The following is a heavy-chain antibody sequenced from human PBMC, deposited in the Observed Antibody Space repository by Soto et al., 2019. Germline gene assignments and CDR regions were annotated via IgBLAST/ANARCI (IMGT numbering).Heavy chain of an antibody. Sequence: SETLSLTCTVSGGSISSGDYYWSWIRQPPGKGLEWIGYIYYSGSTYYNPSLKSRVTISVDTSKNQFSLKLSSVTAADTAVYYCATDLGYCSGGSCRRYYYYGMDVWGQGTTVTVSS. J-gene: IGHJ6*02. CDR2: IYYSGST. D-gene: IGHD2-15*01. CDR1: GGSISSGDYY. CDR3: ATDLGYCSGGSCRRYYYYGMDV. V-gene: IGHV4-30-4*01.